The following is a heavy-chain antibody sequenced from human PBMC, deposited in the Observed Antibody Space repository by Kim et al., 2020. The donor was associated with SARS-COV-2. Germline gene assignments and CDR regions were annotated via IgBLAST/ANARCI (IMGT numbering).Heavy chain of an antibody. CDR2: IIPIFGTA. Sequence: SVKVSCKASGGTFSSYAISWVRQAPGQGLEWMGGIIPIFGTANYAQKFQGRVTITEDESTSTAYMELSSLRSEDTAVYYCARDFRRVLDYDILTGYYSYYYYSGMDVWGQGATVTVSS. V-gene: IGHV1-69*13. CDR1: GGTFSSYA. CDR3: ARDFRRVLDYDILTGYYSYYYYSGMDV. J-gene: IGHJ6*02. D-gene: IGHD3-9*01.